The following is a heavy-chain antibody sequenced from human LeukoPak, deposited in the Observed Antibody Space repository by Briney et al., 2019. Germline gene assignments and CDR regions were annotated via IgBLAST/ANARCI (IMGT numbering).Heavy chain of an antibody. CDR2: ISGNAGDI. Sequence: PGGSLRLSCAASGFRFSDHYMSWVRRAPGKGPEWISYISGNAGDIAYADSVKGRFTISRDNAENSLHLQMSSLTVEDTAVYHCVRHAGRAGGQWGQGTLITVSS. CDR3: VRHAGRAGGQ. D-gene: IGHD3-10*01. V-gene: IGHV3/OR16-9*01. CDR1: GFRFSDHY. J-gene: IGHJ4*02.